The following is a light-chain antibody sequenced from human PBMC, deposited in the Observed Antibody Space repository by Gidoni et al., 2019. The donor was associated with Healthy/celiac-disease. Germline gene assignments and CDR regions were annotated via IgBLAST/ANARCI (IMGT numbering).Light chain of an antibody. Sequence: DIVMTQSPDSLAASLGERATINCKSSQSVLYSSNNKNDLAWYQQKPGQPPKLLIYWASTRGSGVPDRFSGSGSETDFTLTISSLQAEEVAVYYCQQYYSTPTFGGXTKVEIK. J-gene: IGKJ4*01. CDR3: QQYYSTPT. CDR1: QSVLYSSNNKND. CDR2: WAS. V-gene: IGKV4-1*01.